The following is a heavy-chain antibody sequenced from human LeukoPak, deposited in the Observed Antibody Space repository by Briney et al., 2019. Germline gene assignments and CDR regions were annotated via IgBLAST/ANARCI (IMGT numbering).Heavy chain of an antibody. V-gene: IGHV3-13*01. Sequence: PGGSLRLSCATSGFTFSSYDMHRVRQATGKGLEWVSAIDTADDTYYPDSVKGRFTVSRENAKISFYLQMNSLRAGDTAVYYCVREGRSCSSAICEFDYWGQGTLVSVSS. J-gene: IGHJ4*02. CDR3: VREGRSCSSAICEFDY. D-gene: IGHD2-8*01. CDR2: IDTADDT. CDR1: GFTFSSYD.